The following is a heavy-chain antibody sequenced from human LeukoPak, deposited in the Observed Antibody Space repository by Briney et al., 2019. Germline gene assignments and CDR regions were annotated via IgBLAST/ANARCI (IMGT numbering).Heavy chain of an antibody. CDR1: GFTFSSYA. Sequence: PGRSLRLSCAASGFTFSSYAMSWVRQAPGKGLEWVSAISGNGDSTYYADSVKGRFIISRDNSKNTLYLQMNSLRAEDTAIYYCAKVAGGSSTSPRHYSGMDVWGQGTTVTVSS. J-gene: IGHJ6*02. CDR2: ISGNGDST. D-gene: IGHD2-2*01. V-gene: IGHV3-23*01. CDR3: AKVAGGSSTSPRHYSGMDV.